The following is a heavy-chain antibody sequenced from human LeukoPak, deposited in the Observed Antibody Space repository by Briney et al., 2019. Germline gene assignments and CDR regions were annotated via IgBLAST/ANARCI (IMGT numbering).Heavy chain of an antibody. V-gene: IGHV4-39*07. J-gene: IGHJ4*02. CDR1: GGSISSSSYY. CDR2: IYYSGST. CDR3: ARDAWFGAGRTFAY. Sequence: SETLSLTCTVSGGSISSSSYYWGWIRQPPGKGLEWIGSIYYSGSTYYNPSLKSRVTISVDTSKNQFSLRLSSVTAADTAVYYCARDAWFGAGRTFAYWGQGTLVTVSS. D-gene: IGHD3-10*01.